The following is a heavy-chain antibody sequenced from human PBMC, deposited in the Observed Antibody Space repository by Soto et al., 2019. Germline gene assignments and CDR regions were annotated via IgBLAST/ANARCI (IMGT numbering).Heavy chain of an antibody. Sequence: SETLSLTCTVSGGSISSSSYYWGWIRQPPGKGLEWIGSIYYSGSTYYNPSLKSRVTISVDTSKNQFSLKLSSVTAADTAVYYCARPKASYYYGSGSLNNWFDPWGQGTLVTVSS. CDR1: GGSISSSSYY. D-gene: IGHD3-10*01. CDR3: ARPKASYYYGSGSLNNWFDP. V-gene: IGHV4-39*01. J-gene: IGHJ5*02. CDR2: IYYSGST.